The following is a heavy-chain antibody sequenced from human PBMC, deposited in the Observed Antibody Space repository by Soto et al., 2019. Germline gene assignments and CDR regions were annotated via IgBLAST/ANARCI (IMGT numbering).Heavy chain of an antibody. Sequence: GGSLRLSCAASGFTFSSYGMHWVRQAPGKGLEWVAVISYDGSNKYYADSVKGRFTISRDNSKNTLYLQMNSLKTEDTAVYYCTTGATRYFDWLPYFDYWGQGTLVTVSS. V-gene: IGHV3-30*03. D-gene: IGHD3-9*01. CDR3: TTGATRYFDWLPYFDY. J-gene: IGHJ4*02. CDR1: GFTFSSYG. CDR2: ISYDGSNK.